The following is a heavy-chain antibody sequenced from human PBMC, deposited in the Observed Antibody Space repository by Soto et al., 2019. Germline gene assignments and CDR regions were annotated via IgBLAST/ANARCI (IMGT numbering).Heavy chain of an antibody. Sequence: ASVKVSCKPFGYTFTAYYIHWVRQAPGQGLEWMGWVDPNSGDSRKVQRFQGRVTMTRDTSTSTVYMELSWLRSDDTAVHYCARDRVNSAAGDIGVWGQGTTVTVSS. CDR3: ARDRVNSAAGDIGV. V-gene: IGHV1-2*02. CDR1: GYTFTAYY. D-gene: IGHD6-13*01. CDR2: VDPNSGDS. J-gene: IGHJ6*02.